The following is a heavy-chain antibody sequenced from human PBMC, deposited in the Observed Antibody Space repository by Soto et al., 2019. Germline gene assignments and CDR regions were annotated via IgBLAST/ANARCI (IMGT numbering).Heavy chain of an antibody. CDR2: IYWNDDK. CDR3: AHRPSWQLVFDY. V-gene: IGHV2-5*01. Sequence: SGPTLVHPTQTLTLTCTFSGFSLSTSGVGVGWIRQPPGKALEWLALIYWNDDKRYSPSLKSRLTITKDTSKNQVVLTMTNMDPVDTATYYCAHRPSWQLVFDYWGQGTLVTVSS. J-gene: IGHJ4*02. D-gene: IGHD6-6*01. CDR1: GFSLSTSGVG.